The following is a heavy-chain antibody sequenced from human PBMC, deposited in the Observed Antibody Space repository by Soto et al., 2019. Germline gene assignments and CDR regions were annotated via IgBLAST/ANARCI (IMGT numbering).Heavy chain of an antibody. J-gene: IGHJ4*02. CDR1: RFSFSSYE. V-gene: IGHV3-23*01. CDR2: VSLTGDRT. CDR3: ARGGGYCTPTSCAIDS. Sequence: LRLSCVASRFSFSSYEMSWVRQAAGKGLEWVSRVSLTGDRTNYAGSVKGRFTVSRDNFKNTLYLEMDSLRPEDTAIYYCARGGGYCTPTSCAIDSWGRGTPVTVS. D-gene: IGHD2-8*01.